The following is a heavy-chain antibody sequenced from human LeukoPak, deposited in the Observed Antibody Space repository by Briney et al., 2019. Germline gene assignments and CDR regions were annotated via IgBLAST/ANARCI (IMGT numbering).Heavy chain of an antibody. D-gene: IGHD6-6*01. Sequence: ASVKVSCKASGYTFTSYDINWVRQATGQGLEWMGWMNPNSGNTGYAQKFQGRVTITRNTSISTAYMELSSLRSEDTAVYYCARGLLYSSPFPYWGQGTLVTVSS. CDR3: ARGLLYSSPFPY. V-gene: IGHV1-8*03. J-gene: IGHJ4*02. CDR2: MNPNSGNT. CDR1: GYTFTSYD.